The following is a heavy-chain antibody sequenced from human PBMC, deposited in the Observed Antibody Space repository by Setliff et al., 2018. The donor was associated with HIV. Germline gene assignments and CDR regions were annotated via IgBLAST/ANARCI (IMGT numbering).Heavy chain of an antibody. CDR2: IYHSGSA. Sequence: SETLSLTCTVSGGSISNSRYYWSWIRQPPGKGLEWIGSIYHSGSANYNPSLKSRVIISIDKSKNKFSLKVSSVTAADTAVYYCARILVAAAGTGFDPWGQGILVTVSS. CDR3: ARILVAAAGTGFDP. CDR1: GGSISNSRYY. D-gene: IGHD6-13*01. V-gene: IGHV4-39*07. J-gene: IGHJ5*02.